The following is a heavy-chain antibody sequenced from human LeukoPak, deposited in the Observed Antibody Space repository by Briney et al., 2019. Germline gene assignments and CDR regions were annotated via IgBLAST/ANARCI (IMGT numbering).Heavy chain of an antibody. Sequence: KPSETLPLTCTVSGGSISSYYWSWIRQPAGKGLEWIGRIYSSGSTNYNPSLQSRVTMSVDTSKNQFSLKLSSVTAADTAVYYCARGDCSSPSCTRGYNWFDPWGQGSLVTVSS. CDR2: IYSSGST. J-gene: IGHJ5*02. CDR1: GGSISSYY. CDR3: ARGDCSSPSCTRGYNWFDP. V-gene: IGHV4-4*07. D-gene: IGHD2-2*01.